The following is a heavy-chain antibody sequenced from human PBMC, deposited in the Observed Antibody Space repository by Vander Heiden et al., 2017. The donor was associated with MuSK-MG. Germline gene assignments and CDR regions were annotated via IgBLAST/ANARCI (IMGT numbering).Heavy chain of an antibody. CDR2: FDTEDGET. Sequence: QFRLVQFGAAVNKPGASAKVSCKVSGSTLTELSMHWVRQAPGKGLEWMGGFDTEDGETIYAQKVQGRVTMTEDTSTDTAYMELRSISSEDTAVYCYATDSNLPAATVYWGQGTLVTVSS. D-gene: IGHD2-2*01. V-gene: IGHV1-24*01. CDR1: GSTLTELS. CDR3: ATDSNLPAATVY. J-gene: IGHJ4*02.